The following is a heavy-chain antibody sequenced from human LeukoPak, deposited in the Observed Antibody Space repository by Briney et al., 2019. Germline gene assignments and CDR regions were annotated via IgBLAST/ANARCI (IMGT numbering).Heavy chain of an antibody. J-gene: IGHJ5*02. CDR1: GYTLTELS. V-gene: IGHV1-24*01. D-gene: IGHD6-6*01. CDR3: ARDRGYSSSSLSYNWFDP. Sequence: ASVKVSCKVSGYTLTELSMHWVRQAPGKGLEWMGGFDPEDGETIYAQKFQGRVTITADKSTSTAYMELSSLRSEDTAVYYCARDRGYSSSSLSYNWFDPWGQGTLVTVSS. CDR2: FDPEDGET.